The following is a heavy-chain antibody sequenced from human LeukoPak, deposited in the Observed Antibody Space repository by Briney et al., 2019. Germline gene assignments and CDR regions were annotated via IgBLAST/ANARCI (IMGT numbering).Heavy chain of an antibody. CDR1: VFTFSSYG. Sequence: PGGSLRLSCAASVFTFSSYGMHWVRQAPGKGLEWVAFIRYDGSNKYYADSVKGRFTISRDNSKNTLYLQMNSLRAEDTAVYYCAKDLYGDFPSANDYWGQGTLVTVSS. CDR3: AKDLYGDFPSANDY. J-gene: IGHJ4*02. CDR2: IRYDGSNK. V-gene: IGHV3-30*02. D-gene: IGHD4-17*01.